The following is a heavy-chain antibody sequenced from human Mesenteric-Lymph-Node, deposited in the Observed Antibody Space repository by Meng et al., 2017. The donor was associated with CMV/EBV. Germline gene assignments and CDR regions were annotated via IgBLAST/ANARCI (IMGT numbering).Heavy chain of an antibody. CDR3: ARESSPSSSDLYFDY. CDR1: GFTFSSYW. Sequence: GGSLKISCAASGFTFSSYWMSWVRQAPGKGLEWVANIKQDGSEKYYVDSVKGRFTISRDNAKNSLYLQMNSLRAEDTAVYYCARESSPSSSDLYFDYWGQGTLVTVSS. V-gene: IGHV3-7*01. CDR2: IKQDGSEK. D-gene: IGHD6-6*01. J-gene: IGHJ4*02.